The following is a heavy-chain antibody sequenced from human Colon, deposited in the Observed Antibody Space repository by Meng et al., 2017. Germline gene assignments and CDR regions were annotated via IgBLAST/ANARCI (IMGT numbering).Heavy chain of an antibody. Sequence: QRQESGPGLVNPSGSLSLPCVVSGDSGSSSNWWTWVRQPPGKGLEWLGEIHHGGSTNYNPSLKSRVTISIDKSKNQFSLTLNSLTAADTAVYYCARKFTIRGPGANWLDPWGQGTLVTVSS. V-gene: IGHV4-4*02. CDR1: GDSGSSSNW. CDR2: IHHGGST. D-gene: IGHD5-24*01. CDR3: ARKFTIRGPGANWLDP. J-gene: IGHJ5*02.